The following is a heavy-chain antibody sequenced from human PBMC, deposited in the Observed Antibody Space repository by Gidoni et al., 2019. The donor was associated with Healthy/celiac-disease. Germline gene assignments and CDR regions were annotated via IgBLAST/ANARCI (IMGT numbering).Heavy chain of an antibody. CDR3: AKVAAYYYYGMDV. D-gene: IGHD2-15*01. CDR2: ISGSGGST. V-gene: IGHV3-23*01. Sequence: EVQLLESGVGLVQPGGSLRLSCAASGFTFSSYAMSWVRRAPGKGLEWVSAISGSGGSTYYTDSVKGRFTISRDNSKNTLYLQMNSLRAEDTAVYYCAKVAAYYYYGMDVWGQGTTVTVSS. J-gene: IGHJ6*02. CDR1: GFTFSSYA.